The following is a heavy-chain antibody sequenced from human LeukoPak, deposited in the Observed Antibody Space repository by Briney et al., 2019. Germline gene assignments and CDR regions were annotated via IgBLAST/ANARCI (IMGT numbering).Heavy chain of an antibody. Sequence: GGSLRLSCAASGFTVSNYGMSWVRQAPGKGLEWVSGISGSGGTTYYADSVKGRFTISRDNSKNTLFLQMNTLRVEDTAVYYCAKVLPVAGQIFDYWGQRTLVTVSS. J-gene: IGHJ4*02. CDR3: AKVLPVAGQIFDY. D-gene: IGHD6-19*01. CDR2: ISGSGGTT. CDR1: GFTVSNYG. V-gene: IGHV3-23*01.